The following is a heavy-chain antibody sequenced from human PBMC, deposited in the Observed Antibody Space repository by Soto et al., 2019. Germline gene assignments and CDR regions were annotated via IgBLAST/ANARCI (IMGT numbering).Heavy chain of an antibody. CDR3: ARSVREVVNTGIDY. CDR2: ISSDGSSE. CDR1: GFTFSTYA. J-gene: IGHJ4*02. Sequence: QVQLLDSGGGVVQPGRSLRLSCVVSGFTFSTYAMYWVRQAPGKGLEWVALISSDGSSEYYADSVKGRFTISRDNSKDTLYLQMNSLRAEDTAVFYCARSVREVVNTGIDYWGQGTLVTVSS. V-gene: IGHV3-30*04. D-gene: IGHD3-10*01.